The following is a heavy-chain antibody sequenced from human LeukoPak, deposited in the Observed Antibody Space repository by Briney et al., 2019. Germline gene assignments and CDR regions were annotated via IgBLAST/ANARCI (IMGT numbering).Heavy chain of an antibody. CDR1: GGTFSSYA. V-gene: IGHV1-8*03. CDR2: MNPNSGNT. D-gene: IGHD3-3*01. J-gene: IGHJ4*02. Sequence: ASVKVSCKASGGTFSSYAISWVRQAPGQGLEWMGWMNPNSGNTGYAQKFQGRVTITRNTSISTAYMELSSLRSEDTAVYYCARGLNNDFWSGAFDYWGQGTLVTVSS. CDR3: ARGLNNDFWSGAFDY.